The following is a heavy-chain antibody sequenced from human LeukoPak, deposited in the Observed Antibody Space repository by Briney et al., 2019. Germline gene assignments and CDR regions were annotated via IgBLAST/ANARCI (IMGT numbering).Heavy chain of an antibody. CDR2: VIPSGGTT. J-gene: IGHJ3*02. D-gene: IGHD1-1*01. Sequence: GGSLRLSCAASGFTFSTYGMNWVRQAPGKGLEWVSGVIPSGGTTYYADSVKGRFTISRDNSKNTMYLQMNSLRAEDTAVYFCARGWYTDAFDIWGQGTMVTVSS. CDR3: ARGWYTDAFDI. CDR1: GFTFSTYG. V-gene: IGHV3-23*01.